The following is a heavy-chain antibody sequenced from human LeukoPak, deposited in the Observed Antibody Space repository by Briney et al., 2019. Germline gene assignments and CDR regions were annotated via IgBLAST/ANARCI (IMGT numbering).Heavy chain of an antibody. CDR1: GGSLSSYY. V-gene: IGHV4-59*01. Sequence: PSETLSLTCTVSGGSLSSYYWSWIRQPPGKGLEWIGYIYYSGSTTYNPSLKSRVTMSIDTSKNQFSLKLNSVTAADTAVYYCARDSSTVTTRHFDYWGQGTLVTVSS. D-gene: IGHD4-17*01. CDR2: IYYSGST. CDR3: ARDSSTVTTRHFDY. J-gene: IGHJ4*02.